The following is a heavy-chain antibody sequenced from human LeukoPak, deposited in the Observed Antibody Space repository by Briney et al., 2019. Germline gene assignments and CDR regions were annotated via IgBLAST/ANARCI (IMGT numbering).Heavy chain of an antibody. J-gene: IGHJ4*02. CDR3: ARESPPADY. CDR2: IYYRGST. CDR1: GGSINSYY. V-gene: IGHV4-59*08. Sequence: SETLSLTCTVSGGSINSYYWNWIRQPPGKGLEWIGYIYYRGSTIYNPSLKSRVTISVDTSKNQFSLKLNAVTAADTAVFYCARESPPADYWGQGTLVTVSS.